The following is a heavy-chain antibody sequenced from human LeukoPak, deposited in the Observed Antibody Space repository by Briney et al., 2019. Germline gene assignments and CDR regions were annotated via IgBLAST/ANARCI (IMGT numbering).Heavy chain of an antibody. Sequence: SETLSLTCAVYGGSFSGYYWSWIRQPPGKGLEWIGEINHSGSTNYNPSLKSRVTISVDTSKNQFSLKLSSVTAADTAVYYCARHGYSGYESDVWGKGTTVTISS. D-gene: IGHD5-12*01. J-gene: IGHJ6*04. CDR2: INHSGST. V-gene: IGHV4-34*01. CDR1: GGSFSGYY. CDR3: ARHGYSGYESDV.